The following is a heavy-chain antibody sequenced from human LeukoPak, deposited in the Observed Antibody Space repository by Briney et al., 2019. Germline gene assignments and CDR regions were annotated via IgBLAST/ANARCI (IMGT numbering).Heavy chain of an antibody. CDR3: ARLGARQMLEY. Sequence: GGSLRLSCVDSGFTVDSSAMHWVRQAPGKGLEWVANIKQDGGQIYYLESVKGRFTVSRDNAKNSLYLQMNSLRAEDTAVYYCARLGARQMLEYWGQGTLVTVSS. CDR1: GFTVDSSA. J-gene: IGHJ4*02. V-gene: IGHV3-7*01. CDR2: IKQDGGQI. D-gene: IGHD4-17*01.